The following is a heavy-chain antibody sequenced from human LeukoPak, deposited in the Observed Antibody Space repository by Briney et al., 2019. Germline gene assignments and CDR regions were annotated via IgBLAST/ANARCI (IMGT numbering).Heavy chain of an antibody. CDR1: GGSISSSSYY. J-gene: IGHJ4*02. Sequence: PSESLSLTCTVSGGSISSSSYYWGWIRQPPGKGLEWIGSIYYSGSTYYNPSLKSRVTISVDTSKNQFSLKLSSVTAADTAVYYCARFPLGRGNIWVYFEYWGPGTLVTVSS. CDR2: IYYSGST. D-gene: IGHD3-16*01. V-gene: IGHV4-39*01. CDR3: ARFPLGRGNIWVYFEY.